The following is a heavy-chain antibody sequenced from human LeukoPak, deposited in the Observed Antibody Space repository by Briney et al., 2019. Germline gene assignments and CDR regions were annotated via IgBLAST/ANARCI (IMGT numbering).Heavy chain of an antibody. D-gene: IGHD3-3*01. V-gene: IGHV4-59*01. Sequence: SETLSLTCTVSGGSISSYYWSWIRQSPGKGLEWIGYIHYSGSTKYNSSLKSRVTISVDTSKNQFSLKLSSVTAADTAVYYCARGSGITIFGVVTQWGQGTLVTVSS. CDR1: GGSISSYY. CDR2: IHYSGST. J-gene: IGHJ4*02. CDR3: ARGSGITIFGVVTQ.